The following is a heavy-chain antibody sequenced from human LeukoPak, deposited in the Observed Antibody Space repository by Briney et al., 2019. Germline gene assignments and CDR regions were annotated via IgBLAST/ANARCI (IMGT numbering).Heavy chain of an antibody. V-gene: IGHV3-23*01. Sequence: GGSLRLSCVASGFTFSNYAMTWVRQAPGKGLEWVSAISGSGGSTYYIDSVKGRFTISRDNSKNTIYLQMSSLRAEDTAVYYCAEGSVATAIWGQGTLVTVSS. J-gene: IGHJ4*02. CDR3: AEGSVATAI. CDR1: GFTFSNYA. CDR2: ISGSGGST. D-gene: IGHD5-12*01.